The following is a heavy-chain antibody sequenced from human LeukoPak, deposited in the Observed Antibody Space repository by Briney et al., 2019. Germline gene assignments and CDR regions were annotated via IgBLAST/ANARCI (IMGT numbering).Heavy chain of an antibody. V-gene: IGHV3-23*01. CDR3: AKLGRYQKPLDDY. CDR1: GFTFRSYF. Sequence: GGSLRLSCAASGFTFRSYFMTWVRQAPGKGLEWVSDISDDGGSPYYADFVKGRFTVSRDNSKNTLFLQMHSLRGDDTAIYYCAKLGRYQKPLDDYRGQGTPVTVSS. CDR2: ISDDGGSP. D-gene: IGHD2-2*01. J-gene: IGHJ4*02.